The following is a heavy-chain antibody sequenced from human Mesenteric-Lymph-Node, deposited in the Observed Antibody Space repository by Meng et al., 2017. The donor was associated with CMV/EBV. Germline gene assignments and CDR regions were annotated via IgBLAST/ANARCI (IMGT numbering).Heavy chain of an antibody. CDR1: RVSLTRRPW. J-gene: IGHJ4*02. CDR2: IYPSGPN. CDR3: ARAGHLARTNEY. V-gene: IGHV4-4*02. Sequence: AVSRVSLTRRPWWRWLRQPPVKGLDWLAAIYPSGPNNYNPSLTSRVTILVDKSKNQFSLKLSSVTDADTAVYYCARAGHLARTNEYWGQGTLVTVSS.